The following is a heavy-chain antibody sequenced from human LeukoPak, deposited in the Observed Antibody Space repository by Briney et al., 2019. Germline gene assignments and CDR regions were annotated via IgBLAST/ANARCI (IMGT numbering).Heavy chain of an antibody. D-gene: IGHD6-13*01. J-gene: IGHJ4*02. Sequence: GGSLRLSCAASGFTFSSYGMHWVRQAPGKGLEWVAFIPYDGSNKYYADSVKARFTISRDNSKNTLYLQMNSLGAEDTAVYYCARAPGYRSFLDYWGQGTLVTVSS. CDR3: ARAPGYRSFLDY. CDR1: GFTFSSYG. CDR2: IPYDGSNK. V-gene: IGHV3-30*02.